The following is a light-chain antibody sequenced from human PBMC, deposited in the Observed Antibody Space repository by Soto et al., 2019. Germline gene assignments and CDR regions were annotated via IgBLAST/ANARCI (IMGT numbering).Light chain of an antibody. CDR2: GAS. Sequence: EIVLTQSPGTLSLSPGERATLSCRASQSVSSRYLAWYQQKPGQAPRLLIYGASSRATGIPDRFSGSWSGTDFTLNINRLKPEQFAVYYCQQYESTLYTFGQRTKLEMK. V-gene: IGKV3-20*01. J-gene: IGKJ2*01. CDR1: QSVSSRY. CDR3: QQYESTLYT.